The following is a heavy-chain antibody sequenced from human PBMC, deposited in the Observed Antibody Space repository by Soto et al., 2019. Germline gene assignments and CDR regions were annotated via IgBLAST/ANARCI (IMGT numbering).Heavy chain of an antibody. Sequence: EVQLVESGGGLVQPGGSLRLSCAASGFIFSDHYMDWVRQAPGKGLEWVGRIRNKANSYTTEYAASVKGRFTISRDDAMNSLYLQMNSLRTEDTALYCCSRAGILTTPYYFDDWGQGTLVTVSP. CDR1: GFIFSDHY. V-gene: IGHV3-72*01. CDR3: SRAGILTTPYYFDD. J-gene: IGHJ4*02. D-gene: IGHD4-4*01. CDR2: IRNKANSYTT.